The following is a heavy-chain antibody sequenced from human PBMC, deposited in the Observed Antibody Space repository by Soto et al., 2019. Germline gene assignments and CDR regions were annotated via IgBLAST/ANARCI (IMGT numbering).Heavy chain of an antibody. CDR1: GGSISSGGYY. V-gene: IGHV4-31*03. CDR2: IYYSGST. J-gene: IGHJ5*02. Sequence: SETLSLTCTVSGGSISSGGYYWSWIRQHPGKGLEWIGYIYYSGSTYYNPSLKSRVTISVDTSKNQFSLKLSSVTAADTAVYYCAKEGRGTHRMFCSHPWGREPLVTVS. CDR3: AKEGRGTHRMFCSHP. D-gene: IGHD3-9*01.